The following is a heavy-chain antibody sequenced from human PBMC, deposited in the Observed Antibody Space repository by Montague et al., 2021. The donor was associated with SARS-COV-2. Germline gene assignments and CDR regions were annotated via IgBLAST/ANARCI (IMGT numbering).Heavy chain of an antibody. CDR1: GFTFTSFS. V-gene: IGHV3-30*04. J-gene: IGHJ4*03. CDR3: AGAGVQDNGWYLSYFDH. D-gene: IGHD6-19*01. CDR2: ISSDGSNK. Sequence: SLRLSCAASGFTFTSFSIYWVRQAPGKGLEWVAVISSDGSNKYFPDSVRGRFTISRDRSLNTVFLQMNTLRPEDTAVYYCAGAGVQDNGWYLSYFDHWGQGTLVTGSS.